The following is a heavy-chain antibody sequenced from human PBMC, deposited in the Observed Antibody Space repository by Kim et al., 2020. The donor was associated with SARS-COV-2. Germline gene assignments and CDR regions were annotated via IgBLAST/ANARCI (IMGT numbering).Heavy chain of an antibody. J-gene: IGHJ6*01. CDR1: GFTFSSYG. CDR2: IKGSGGRK. D-gene: IGHD3-10*01. CDR3: ARVGSRIWLGELFFRPLYYGMDV. V-gene: IGHV3-7*01. Sequence: GGSLRLSCAASGFTFSSYGMSWVRQAPGKGLEWVSTIKGSGGRKYYVDSVKGRFTISRDKAKNTLYLQMNSLRAEDTAVYYCARVGSRIWLGELFFRPLYYGMDVWGQGTTVTVPS.